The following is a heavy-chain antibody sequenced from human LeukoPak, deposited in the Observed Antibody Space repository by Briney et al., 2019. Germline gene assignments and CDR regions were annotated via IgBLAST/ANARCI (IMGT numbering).Heavy chain of an antibody. CDR2: ISYDGSNK. V-gene: IGHV3-30-3*01. CDR3: AGRPGATVTTGEFDY. Sequence: PGRTLRLSCAASGFTFSSYAMPWVRQAPGKGLEWVAVISYDGSNKYYADSVKGRFTISRGNSKNTRYLQMNSLRAEDTAVYYCAGRPGATVTTGEFDYWGQGTLVTVSS. CDR1: GFTFSSYA. J-gene: IGHJ4*02. D-gene: IGHD4-17*01.